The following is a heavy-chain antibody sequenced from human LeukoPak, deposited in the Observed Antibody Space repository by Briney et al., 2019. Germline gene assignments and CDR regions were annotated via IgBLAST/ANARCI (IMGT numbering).Heavy chain of an antibody. D-gene: IGHD6-13*01. CDR2: ISSSSYI. J-gene: IGHJ4*02. V-gene: IGHV3-21*01. CDR3: ARDLGAAAGTSDY. CDR1: GFTFSSYS. Sequence: PGGSLRLSCAASGFTFSSYSMNWVRQAPGKGLEWVSSISSSSYIYYADSVKGRFTISRDNAKNSLYLQMNSLRAEDTAVYYCARDLGAAAGTSDYWGQGTLVTVSS.